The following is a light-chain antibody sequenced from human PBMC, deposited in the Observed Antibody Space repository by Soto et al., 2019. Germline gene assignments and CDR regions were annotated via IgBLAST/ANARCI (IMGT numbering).Light chain of an antibody. CDR2: AAS. CDR3: QQSYSPSLT. J-gene: IGKJ4*01. CDR1: QSISIF. V-gene: IGKV1-39*01. Sequence: DLQMTQSPSSLSASVGDRVIITCRASQSISIFLNWYQQKPGKAPKVLIYAASTLHSGVPSRFSGSGSGTYFTLTISSLQPEDFATYYCQQSYSPSLTFGGGSRVEIK.